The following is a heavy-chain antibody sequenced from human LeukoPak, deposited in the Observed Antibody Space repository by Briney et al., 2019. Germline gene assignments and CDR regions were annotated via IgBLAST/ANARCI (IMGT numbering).Heavy chain of an antibody. CDR1: GYTFTGYY. V-gene: IGHV1-18*04. CDR3: ARDRYDYVWGSYRYSPEQYDY. CDR2: ISAYNGNT. J-gene: IGHJ4*02. Sequence: ASVKVSCKASGYTFTGYYMHWVRQAPGQGLEWMGWISAYNGNTNYAQKLQGRVTMTTDTSTSTAYMELRSLRSDDTAVYYCARDRYDYVWGSYRYSPEQYDYWGQGTLVTVSS. D-gene: IGHD3-16*02.